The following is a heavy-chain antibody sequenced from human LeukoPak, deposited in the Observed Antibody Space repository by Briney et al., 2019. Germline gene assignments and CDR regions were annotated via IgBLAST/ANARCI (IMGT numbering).Heavy chain of an antibody. CDR3: ARENGDYVTLDY. J-gene: IGHJ4*02. CDR2: ISSSSSYI. V-gene: IGHV3-21*01. Sequence: GGSLRLSCAASGFTFSSYSMNWVRQAPGKGLEWVSSISSSSSYIYYADSVKGRFTISRDNAKNSLYLQMNSLRAEDTAVYYCARENGDYVTLDYWGQGTLDTVSS. CDR1: GFTFSSYS. D-gene: IGHD4-17*01.